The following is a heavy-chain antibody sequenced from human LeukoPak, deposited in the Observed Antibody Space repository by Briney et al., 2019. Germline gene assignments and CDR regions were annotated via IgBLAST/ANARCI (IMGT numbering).Heavy chain of an antibody. J-gene: IGHJ6*02. V-gene: IGHV3-23*01. Sequence: PGGSLSLFCAVSGFTFRSYAMSWLRQAPGRGLEWVSAISGCGGSTFYAHSAQGRFTISRDNSKNTLYLQMNSLRAEDTAVDYCAKDHDYIVVVVAATGYYGMDVWGQGTTVTVSS. CDR3: AKDHDYIVVVVAATGYYGMDV. CDR2: ISGCGGST. CDR1: GFTFRSYA. D-gene: IGHD2-15*01.